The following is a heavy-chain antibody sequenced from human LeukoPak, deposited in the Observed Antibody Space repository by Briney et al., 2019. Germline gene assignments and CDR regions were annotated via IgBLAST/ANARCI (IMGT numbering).Heavy chain of an antibody. CDR3: ARGGQLWGDYYGMDV. CDR2: INPNSGGT. V-gene: IGHV1-2*02. Sequence: ASVKVSCKASGYTFTGYYMHWVRQAPGQGLEWMGWINPNSGGTNYAQKFQGRVTMTRDTSISTAYMELSRLRSDDTAVYYCARGGQLWGDYYGMDVWGQGTPVTVSS. J-gene: IGHJ6*02. D-gene: IGHD5-18*01. CDR1: GYTFTGYY.